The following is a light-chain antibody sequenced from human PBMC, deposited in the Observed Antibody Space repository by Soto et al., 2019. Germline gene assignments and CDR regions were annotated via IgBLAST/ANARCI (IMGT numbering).Light chain of an antibody. CDR2: DVS. CDR3: CSYAGSYSYV. Sequence: QSALTQPRSASGSPGQSVTISCTGTSSDVGGYNYVSWYQQHPGKAPKLMIYDVSKRPSGVPDRFSGSKSGNTASLTFSGLQAEDEAYYYCCSYAGSYSYVFGTGTKLTVL. CDR1: SSDVGGYNY. V-gene: IGLV2-11*01. J-gene: IGLJ1*01.